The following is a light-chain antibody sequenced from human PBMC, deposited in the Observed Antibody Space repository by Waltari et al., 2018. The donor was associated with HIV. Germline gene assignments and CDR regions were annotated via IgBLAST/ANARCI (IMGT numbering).Light chain of an antibody. J-gene: IGLJ3*02. CDR3: SAWDSSLNIWI. Sequence: QAGLTQPSSVSKGLRQTATLTCTGNKYNVGNEGAVWLQHYQGHPTKLLSYRSDERPSSISERFSASRSGNIASLNISGLQTEDEAVYYCSAWDSSLNIWIFGEGTKLTVL. CDR2: RSD. V-gene: IGLV10-54*01. CDR1: KYNVGNEG.